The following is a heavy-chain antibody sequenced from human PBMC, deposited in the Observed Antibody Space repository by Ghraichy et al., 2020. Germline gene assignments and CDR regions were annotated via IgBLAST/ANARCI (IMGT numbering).Heavy chain of an antibody. CDR3: ARTPRAGGNWFDP. CDR1: GGSISSYY. Sequence: ESLNISCTVSGGSISSYYWSWIRQPAGKGLEWIGHIYTSGSTNYNPSLKSRVTMSVDTSKNQFSLKLSSVTAADTAVYYCARTPRAGGNWFDPWGQGTLVTVSS. D-gene: IGHD3-16*01. V-gene: IGHV4-4*07. CDR2: IYTSGST. J-gene: IGHJ5*02.